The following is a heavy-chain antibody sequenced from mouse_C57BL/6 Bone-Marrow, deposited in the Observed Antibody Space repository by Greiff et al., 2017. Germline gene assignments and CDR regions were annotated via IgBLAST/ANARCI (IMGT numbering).Heavy chain of an antibody. CDR2: ISDGGSYT. V-gene: IGHV5-4*01. D-gene: IGHD2-5*01. Sequence: EVQRVESGGGLVKPGGSLKLSCAASGFTFSSYAMSWVRQTPEKRLEWVATISDGGSYTYYPDNVKGRFTISRDNAKNNLYLQMSHLKSEDTAMYYWARDKAYYSNYFDYWGQGTTLTVSS. CDR3: ARDKAYYSNYFDY. CDR1: GFTFSSYA. J-gene: IGHJ2*01.